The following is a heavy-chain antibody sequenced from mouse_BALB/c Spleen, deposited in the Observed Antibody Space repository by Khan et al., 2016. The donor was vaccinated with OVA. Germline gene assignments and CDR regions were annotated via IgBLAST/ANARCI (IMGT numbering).Heavy chain of an antibody. CDR3: ARPYYGSAWFAY. D-gene: IGHD1-1*01. CDR1: GFSLTNYG. CDR2: IWAGGST. V-gene: IGHV2-9*02. Sequence: LKESGPGLVAPSQSLSITCIVSGFSLTNYGVHWVRQPPREGLEWLGVIWAGGSTNYNSALMSRLSISKDNYKSQVFLKMNSLQTTDTAMYYCARPYYGSAWFAYWGQGTLVTVSA. J-gene: IGHJ3*01.